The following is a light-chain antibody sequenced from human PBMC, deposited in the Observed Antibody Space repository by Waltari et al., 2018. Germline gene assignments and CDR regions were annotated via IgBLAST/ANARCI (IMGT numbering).Light chain of an antibody. J-gene: IGKJ4*01. CDR2: GAS. V-gene: IGKV3-15*01. CDR1: QSVSSN. Sequence: EIVMTQSPATLSVSQGERATLPCRASQSVSSNLAWYQQKPGQAPRLLIYGASARATGISDRFSGFGSGTEFTLTISSLQSEDFAVYYCQQYNDWPLTFGGGTKVEIK. CDR3: QQYNDWPLT.